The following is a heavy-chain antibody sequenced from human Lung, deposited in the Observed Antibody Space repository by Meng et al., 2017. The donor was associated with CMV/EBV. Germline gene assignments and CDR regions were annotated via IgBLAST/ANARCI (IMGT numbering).Heavy chain of an antibody. CDR3: AKDVAAPTQPYYYYYGMDV. J-gene: IGHJ6*02. CDR2: IWYDGSNK. D-gene: IGHD6-6*01. CDR1: GLXFSSYV. V-gene: IGHV3-33*06. Sequence: GGSXRPXCEAPGLXFSSYVMHWVRQAPGKGLEWVAVIWYDGSNKYYADSVKGRFTISRDNSKNTLYMQMNSLRAEDTAVYYCAKDVAAPTQPYYYYYGMDVWXQGTTVTVSS.